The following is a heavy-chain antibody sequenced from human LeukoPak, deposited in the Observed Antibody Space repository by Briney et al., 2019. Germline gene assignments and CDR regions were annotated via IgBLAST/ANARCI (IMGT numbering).Heavy chain of an antibody. V-gene: IGHV1-2*02. CDR3: AREGSTSCYTD. CDR2: INPNSGGT. Sequence: ASVKVSCKASGYTFTGYYMHWVRQAPGQGLEWMGWINPNSGGTNYAQKFQGRVTMTRDTSISTAYMGLSRLRSDDTVVHYCAREGSTSCYTDWGQGTLVTVSS. J-gene: IGHJ4*02. D-gene: IGHD2-2*02. CDR1: GYTFTGYY.